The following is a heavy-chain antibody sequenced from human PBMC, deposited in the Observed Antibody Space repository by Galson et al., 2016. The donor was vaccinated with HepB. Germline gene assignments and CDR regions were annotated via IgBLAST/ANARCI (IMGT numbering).Heavy chain of an antibody. CDR1: GDSITSEGYY. Sequence: TLSLTCTVSGDSITSEGYYWTWARLLPGKGLEWIANIYYSGSSHSNPSLESRVTTSVATSKNQFSLKLTSVTAADTAVYYCARTRGDWGSYSYYFGMDVWGQGTTVTVSS. CDR3: ARTRGDWGSYSYYFGMDV. D-gene: IGHD3-16*01. J-gene: IGHJ6*02. CDR2: IYYSGSS. V-gene: IGHV4-31*03.